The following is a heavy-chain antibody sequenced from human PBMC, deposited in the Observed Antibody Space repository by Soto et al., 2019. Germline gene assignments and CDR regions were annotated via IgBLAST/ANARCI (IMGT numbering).Heavy chain of an antibody. D-gene: IGHD2-15*01. CDR2: IYYTGTT. CDR3: ARGLVVVAATRLYGGWFDP. CDR1: GGSISTYY. J-gene: IGHJ5*02. V-gene: IGHV4-59*12. Sequence: SETLSLTCTVTGGSISTYYWSWIRQPPGKGLEWIGHIYYTGTTNYNPSLKSRVTISVDTSKNQFSLKLSSVTAVDTAVYYCARGLVVVAATRLYGGWFDPWGQGTLVTGSS.